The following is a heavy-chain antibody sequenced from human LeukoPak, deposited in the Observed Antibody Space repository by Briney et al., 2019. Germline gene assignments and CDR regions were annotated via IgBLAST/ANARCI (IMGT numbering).Heavy chain of an antibody. Sequence: GGSLRLSCAASGFTFSTDWMAWVRQAPGKGLEWVANIKEGGSEKNYVDSVKGRFTISRDNANNSLSLQMNSLRAEDTAVYYCARDRTIYSSNWYDALDIWGQGTMVTVSS. CDR3: ARDRTIYSSNWYDALDI. V-gene: IGHV3-7*05. CDR1: GFTFSTDW. J-gene: IGHJ3*02. D-gene: IGHD6-13*01. CDR2: IKEGGSEK.